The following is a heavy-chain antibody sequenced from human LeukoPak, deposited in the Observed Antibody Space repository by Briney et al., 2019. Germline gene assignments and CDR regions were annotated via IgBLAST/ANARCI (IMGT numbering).Heavy chain of an antibody. Sequence: SETLSLTCTVSGGSISSSGFYWNWIRQPPGKGLEWIGSLFYSGNTYYNPSLKSRVTMSVDTSKNQFSLKLSSVTAADTAVYYCARVGGDYFDFDYWGQGTLVTVSS. J-gene: IGHJ4*02. V-gene: IGHV4-39*07. CDR2: LFYSGNT. CDR1: GGSISSSGFY. D-gene: IGHD4-17*01. CDR3: ARVGGDYFDFDY.